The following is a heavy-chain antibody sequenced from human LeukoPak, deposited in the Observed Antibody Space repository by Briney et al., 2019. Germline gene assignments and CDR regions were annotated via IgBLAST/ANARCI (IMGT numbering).Heavy chain of an antibody. J-gene: IGHJ4*02. CDR1: GYTFTSYG. CDR2: ISAYNGNT. D-gene: IGHD3-3*01. V-gene: IGHV1-18*01. Sequence: ASVKVSCKASGYTFTSYGISWVRQAPGQGLEWMGWISAYNGNTNYAQKLQGRVTMTTDTSTSTAYMELRSLRSDDTAVYYCARGGRTTYYDFWSGYYTPLDYWGQGTLVTVSS. CDR3: ARGGRTTYYDFWSGYYTPLDY.